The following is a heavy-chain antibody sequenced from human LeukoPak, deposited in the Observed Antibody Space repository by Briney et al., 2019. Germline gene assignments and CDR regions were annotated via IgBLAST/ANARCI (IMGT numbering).Heavy chain of an antibody. CDR1: GGSISSSNYY. CDR2: IYYSGST. CDR3: ASQALWFGELLGWFDP. D-gene: IGHD3-10*01. J-gene: IGHJ5*02. V-gene: IGHV4-39*07. Sequence: SETLSLTCTVSGGSISSSNYYWVWIRQPPGKGLEWIGSIYYSGSTYYNPSPKSRVTISVDTSKNQFSLKLSSVTAADTAVYYCASQALWFGELLGWFDPWGQGTLVTVSS.